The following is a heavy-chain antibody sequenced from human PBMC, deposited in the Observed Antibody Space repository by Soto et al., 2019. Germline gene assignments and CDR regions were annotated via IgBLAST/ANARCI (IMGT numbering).Heavy chain of an antibody. CDR2: IKTNTEGGTT. V-gene: IGHV3-15*07. CDR3: TTGSVEGV. D-gene: IGHD2-15*01. J-gene: IGHJ6*02. CDR1: GLTISNAW. Sequence: EVQLVESGGGFIYPGGSLRLSCAASGLTISNAWMNWVRQAPGKGLEWVGRIKTNTEGGTTDYAAAVKGRFTVSRDDSKNTLSLQMHSLKTEDTVVYYCTTGSVEGVWGQGTTVTVSS.